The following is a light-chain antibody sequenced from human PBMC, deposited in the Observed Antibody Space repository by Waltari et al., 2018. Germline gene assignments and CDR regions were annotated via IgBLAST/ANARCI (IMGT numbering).Light chain of an antibody. CDR2: DVN. CDR3: CSYAGNFTFV. J-gene: IGLJ1*01. CDR1: SSDVGDSKF. Sequence: QSALTQPRSVSGSPGQSVTISCTGPSSDVGDSKFVSWYQQHPGKAPKFMIYDVNKRPSGIPDRFSGFKSGNTASLTISGLQAEDEADYSCCSYAGNFTFVFGAGTKVTVL. V-gene: IGLV2-11*01.